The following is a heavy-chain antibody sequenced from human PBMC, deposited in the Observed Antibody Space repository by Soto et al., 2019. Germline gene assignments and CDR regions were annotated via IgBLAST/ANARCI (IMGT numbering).Heavy chain of an antibody. CDR1: GYTFTSYG. J-gene: IGHJ6*04. D-gene: IGHD6-6*01. CDR2: ISASNGNT. CDR3: ARAHSSLSDSVMDV. V-gene: IGHV1-18*01. Sequence: ASVKVSCKASGYTFTSYGISGVRQAPGKGLEWLGWISASNGNTIYAQKLQGRVTMTTDPYTSTAYMEMRSLGSADTAVYYCARAHSSLSDSVMDVCGKGTPVGVFS.